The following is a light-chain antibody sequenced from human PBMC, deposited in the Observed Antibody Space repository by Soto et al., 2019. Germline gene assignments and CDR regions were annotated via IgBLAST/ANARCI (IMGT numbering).Light chain of an antibody. Sequence: SYELTQPPSVSVAPGQTARITCGGNNIGSKSVHWYQQKTGQAPVLVVYDDNDRPSGIPERFSGSNSGNTATLTISRVEAGDEADYYCQVWDSSSDHYVFGTGTKVTV. CDR1: NIGSKS. CDR2: DDN. V-gene: IGLV3-21*02. J-gene: IGLJ1*01. CDR3: QVWDSSSDHYV.